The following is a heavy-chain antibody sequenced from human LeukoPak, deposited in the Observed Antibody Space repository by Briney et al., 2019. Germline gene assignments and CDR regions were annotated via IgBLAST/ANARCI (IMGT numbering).Heavy chain of an antibody. CDR1: GGSINNYY. J-gene: IGHJ5*02. Sequence: SETLSLTCTVSGGSINNYYWSWIRQPAGKGLEWIGLIYSSGSTSYNPSLKSRVTMSVDTSKKQFSLKLSSVTAADTAVYYCARGGSVKYSVHGGFDHWGQGTLVTVSS. D-gene: IGHD5/OR15-5a*01. CDR2: IYSSGST. V-gene: IGHV4-4*07. CDR3: ARGGSVKYSVHGGFDH.